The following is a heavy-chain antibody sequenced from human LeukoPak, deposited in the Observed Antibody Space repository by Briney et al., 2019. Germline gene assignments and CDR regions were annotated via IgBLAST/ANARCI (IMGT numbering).Heavy chain of an antibody. Sequence: PSETLSLTCTVSGGSISSYYWSWIRQPPGKGLEWIGYIYYSGSTNYNPSLKSRVTISVDTSKNQFSLKLSSVTAADTAVYYCARTRGSGYYYVWDAFDIWGQGTMVTVSS. V-gene: IGHV4-59*01. CDR1: GGSISSYY. CDR3: ARTRGSGYYYVWDAFDI. J-gene: IGHJ3*02. CDR2: IYYSGST. D-gene: IGHD3-22*01.